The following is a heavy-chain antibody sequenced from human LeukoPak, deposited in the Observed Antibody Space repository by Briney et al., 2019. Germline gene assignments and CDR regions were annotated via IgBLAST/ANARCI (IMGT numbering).Heavy chain of an antibody. CDR3: ARLSGSYYFDY. CDR2: IYYSGST. D-gene: IGHD1-26*01. CDR1: GGSISSSSYY. Sequence: SETLSLTCTVSGGSISSSSYYWGWIRQPPGKGLEWIGSIYYSGSTYYNPSLKSRVTISVDTSKNQFSLKLSSVTAADTAVYYCARLSGSYYFDYWGQGTLVTVSS. J-gene: IGHJ4*02. V-gene: IGHV4-39*07.